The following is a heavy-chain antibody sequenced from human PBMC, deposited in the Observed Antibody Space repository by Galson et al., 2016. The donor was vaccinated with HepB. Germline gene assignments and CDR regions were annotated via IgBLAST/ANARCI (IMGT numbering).Heavy chain of an antibody. Sequence: SLRLSCAASGFTFSSYGMHWVRQAPGKGLEWVAVISYDGSNKYYADSVKGRFTISRDNSKNTLYLQMNSLRAEDTAVYYCAKGGIGYGLTFDYWGQGTLVTVSS. CDR3: AKGGIGYGLTFDY. J-gene: IGHJ4*02. D-gene: IGHD5-12*01. CDR1: GFTFSSYG. CDR2: ISYDGSNK. V-gene: IGHV3-30*18.